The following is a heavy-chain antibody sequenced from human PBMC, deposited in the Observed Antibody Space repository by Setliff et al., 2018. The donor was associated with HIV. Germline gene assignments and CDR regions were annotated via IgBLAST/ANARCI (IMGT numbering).Heavy chain of an antibody. CDR1: GFSLKSAW. J-gene: IGHJ3*01. V-gene: IGHV3-15*01. CDR2: IKSKADGGSP. D-gene: IGHD4-17*01. CDR3: TTGERYTLTYGRVPFAFDV. Sequence: GGSLRLSCVASGFSLKSAWITWVRQTPGKGLEWVGHIKSKADGGSPDYSALVKGRFSISRDDSNDTVSLQMNSLRTEDAGLYYCTTGERYTLTYGRVPFAFDVWGQGAVVTVSS.